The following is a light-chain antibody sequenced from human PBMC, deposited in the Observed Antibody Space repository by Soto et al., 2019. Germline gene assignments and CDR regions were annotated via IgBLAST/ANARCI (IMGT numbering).Light chain of an antibody. CDR3: QQYNNWPLT. V-gene: IGKV3-15*01. J-gene: IGKJ4*01. CDR2: GTS. CDR1: QNVSNN. Sequence: EIVMTQSPATRSVSPVSRATLSCRASQNVSNNLAWYQQKPGQAPSLLIYGTSTRATGFPARFSGSGSGTEFTLTISSLQSEDFAVYYCQQYNNWPLTFGGGTKVDIK.